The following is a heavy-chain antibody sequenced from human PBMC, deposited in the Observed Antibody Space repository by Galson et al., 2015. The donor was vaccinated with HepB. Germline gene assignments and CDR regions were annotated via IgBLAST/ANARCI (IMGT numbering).Heavy chain of an antibody. CDR2: ISSSGGST. CDR3: AREGD. J-gene: IGHJ3*01. CDR1: GFILGNYA. V-gene: IGHV3-23*01. Sequence: SLRLSCAASGFILGNYAMSWVRQAPGKGLEWVSAISSSGGSTYYADSVKGRFTMSRDNSKNTLYLQMNSLRVDDTAVYYCAREGDWGQGTMVTVSS. D-gene: IGHD1-26*01.